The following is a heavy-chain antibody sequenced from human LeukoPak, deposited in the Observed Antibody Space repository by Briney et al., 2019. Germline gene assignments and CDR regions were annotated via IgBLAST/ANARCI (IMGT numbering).Heavy chain of an antibody. D-gene: IGHD6-19*01. J-gene: IGHJ4*02. Sequence: ASVKVSCKASGYTFTSYGISWVRQAPGQGLEWMGWISAYNGNTNYAQKLQGRVTMTTDTSTSTAYMELRSLRSDDTAVCYCARDLVFAVAGNGNFDCWGQGTLVTVSS. CDR2: ISAYNGNT. V-gene: IGHV1-18*01. CDR3: ARDLVFAVAGNGNFDC. CDR1: GYTFTSYG.